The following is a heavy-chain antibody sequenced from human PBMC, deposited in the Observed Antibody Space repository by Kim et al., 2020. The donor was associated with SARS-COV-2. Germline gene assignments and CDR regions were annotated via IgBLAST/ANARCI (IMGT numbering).Heavy chain of an antibody. D-gene: IGHD3-22*01. Sequence: GGSLRLSCAASGFTFSSYGMHWVRQAPGKGLEWVAVISYDGSNKYYADSVKGRFTISRDNSKNTLYLQMNSLRAEDTAVYYCAKAPYDSSGYRWDFDYWG. V-gene: IGHV3-30*18. CDR2: ISYDGSNK. CDR1: GFTFSSYG. CDR3: AKAPYDSSGYRWDFDY. J-gene: IGHJ4*01.